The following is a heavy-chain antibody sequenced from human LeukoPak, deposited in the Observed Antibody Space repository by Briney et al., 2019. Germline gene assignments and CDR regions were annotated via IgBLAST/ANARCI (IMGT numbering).Heavy chain of an antibody. J-gene: IGHJ4*02. Sequence: VXQAPXXXLEXLXAIDXRGRDTYYADSVKGRFSISRDNSRSTVFLQMNSLRAEDTATYYCAKESPYGRPRLYYFDYWGQGALVTVSS. CDR3: AKESPYGRPRLYYFDY. D-gene: IGHD1-26*01. V-gene: IGHV3-23*05. CDR2: IDXRGRDT.